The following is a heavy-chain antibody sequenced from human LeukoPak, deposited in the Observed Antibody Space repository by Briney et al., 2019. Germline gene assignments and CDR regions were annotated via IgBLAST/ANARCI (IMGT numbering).Heavy chain of an antibody. CDR3: AKATYSSSSFNYFDY. CDR1: GFTFDDYA. Sequence: GGSLRLSCAASGFTFDDYAMHWVRQAPGKGLEWVSGISWNSGSIGYADSVKGRLTISRDNAKNSLYLQMNSLRAEDTALYYCAKATYSSSSFNYFDYWGQGTLVTVSS. CDR2: ISWNSGSI. J-gene: IGHJ4*02. D-gene: IGHD6-6*01. V-gene: IGHV3-9*01.